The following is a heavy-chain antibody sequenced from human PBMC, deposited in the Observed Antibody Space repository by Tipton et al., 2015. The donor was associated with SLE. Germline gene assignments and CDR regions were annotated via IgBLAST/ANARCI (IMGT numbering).Heavy chain of an antibody. V-gene: IGHV4-39*07. D-gene: IGHD5-12*01. CDR1: GGSISSTSYY. Sequence: TLSLTCTVSGGSISSTSYYWGWIRQPPGKGLEWVGGIYYTGSTYYNASLKSRVTILVDTSKNQFSLKLNSVTAADTAVYYCARRHYSGPFDSWGQGTLVTVSS. CDR2: IYYTGST. CDR3: ARRHYSGPFDS. J-gene: IGHJ4*02.